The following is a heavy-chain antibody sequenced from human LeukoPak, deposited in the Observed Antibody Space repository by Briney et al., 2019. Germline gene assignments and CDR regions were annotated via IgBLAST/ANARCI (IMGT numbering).Heavy chain of an antibody. Sequence: GRSLRLSRAASGFSFSSYGMHWARQDPGKGLEWVALLSRDGSEKYYADSVTGRLTISRDTSKNTLYLQMNSLRTEDTAEYYCAQDDSSGYYYVDYWGQGTLVTVSS. V-gene: IGHV3-30*18. CDR3: AQDDSSGYYYVDY. J-gene: IGHJ4*02. CDR1: GFSFSSYG. CDR2: LSRDGSEK. D-gene: IGHD3-22*01.